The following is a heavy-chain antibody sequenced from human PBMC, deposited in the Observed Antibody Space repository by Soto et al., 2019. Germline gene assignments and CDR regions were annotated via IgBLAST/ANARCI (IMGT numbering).Heavy chain of an antibody. CDR2: IYYSGST. CDR1: GGSISSYY. D-gene: IGHD4-17*01. V-gene: IGHV4-59*08. J-gene: IGHJ4*02. Sequence: QVQLQESGPGLVKPSETLSLTCTVSGGSISSYYGSWIRQPPGKGLEWIGYIYYSGSTNYNPSLKSRVTISVDMSKNQFSLKLSSVTAADTAVYYCARRYGDCFDYWGQGTLVTVSS. CDR3: ARRYGDCFDY.